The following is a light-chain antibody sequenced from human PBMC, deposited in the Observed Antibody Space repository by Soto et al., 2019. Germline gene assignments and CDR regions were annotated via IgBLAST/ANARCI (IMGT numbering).Light chain of an antibody. Sequence: IVFTQSPSTLSLSPGERATLSCRASQSVSSDLAWYQQKPGQAPRLLIYDVSNRATGIPARFSGFGSGTDFTLTISSLEPEDFAVYYCQQRSDWPLTFGGGTKVDIK. J-gene: IGKJ4*01. CDR1: QSVSSD. V-gene: IGKV3-11*01. CDR2: DVS. CDR3: QQRSDWPLT.